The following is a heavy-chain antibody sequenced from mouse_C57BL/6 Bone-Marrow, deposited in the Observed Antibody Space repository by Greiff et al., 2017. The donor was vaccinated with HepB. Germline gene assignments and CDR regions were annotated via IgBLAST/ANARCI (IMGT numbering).Heavy chain of an antibody. D-gene: IGHD3-2*02. V-gene: IGHV1-52*01. CDR2: IDPSDSET. J-gene: IGHJ4*01. CDR1: GYTFTSYW. CDR3: ARDSSGYGAYAMDD. Sequence: QVQLQQPGAELVRPGSSVKLSCKASGYTFTSYWMHWVKQRPIQGLEWIGNIDPSDSETHYNQKFKDKATLTVDKSSSTAYMQLSSLTSEDSAVYYCARDSSGYGAYAMDDWGQGTSVTVSS.